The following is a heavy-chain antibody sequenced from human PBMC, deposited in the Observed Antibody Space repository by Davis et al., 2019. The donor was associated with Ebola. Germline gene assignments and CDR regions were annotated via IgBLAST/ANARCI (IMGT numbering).Heavy chain of an antibody. J-gene: IGHJ6*02. D-gene: IGHD5-18*01. CDR2: ISGSGGST. Sequence: GGSLRLSCAASGFTFSSYAMSWVRQAPGKGLEWVSAISGSGGSTYYADSVKGRFTISRDNSKNTLYLQMNSLRAEDTAVYYCARNTAMVVGSYYYYGMDVWGQGTTVTVSS. CDR3: ARNTAMVVGSYYYYGMDV. V-gene: IGHV3-23*01. CDR1: GFTFSSYA.